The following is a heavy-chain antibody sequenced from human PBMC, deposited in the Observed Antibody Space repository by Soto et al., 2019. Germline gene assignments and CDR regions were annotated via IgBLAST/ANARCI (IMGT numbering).Heavy chain of an antibody. J-gene: IGHJ6*02. CDR2: IYPGDSDT. CDR1: GYSFTSSW. D-gene: IGHD6-13*01. CDR3: ARTAAAGKYYNGMDV. V-gene: IGHV5-51*01. Sequence: PGESLKISCKGSGYSFTSSWIGWARQFPGKGLEWMGIIYPGDSDTRYSPSFQGQVTISADKSISTAYLQWSSLKASDTAMYYCARTAAAGKYYNGMDVWGQGTTVTVSS.